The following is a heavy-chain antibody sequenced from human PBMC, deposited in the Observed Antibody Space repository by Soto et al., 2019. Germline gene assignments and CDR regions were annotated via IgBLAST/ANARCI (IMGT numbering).Heavy chain of an antibody. CDR2: IYYSGST. J-gene: IGHJ4*02. CDR3: ARGGAADVNVFHX. Sequence: SETLSLTCTVSGGSISSYYWSWIRQPPGKGLEWIWYIYYSGSTNYNPSIKSLVTISVDTSKNQFSLKLSSVTAADTAVYYCARGGAADVNVFHXWGQGTMFAVSX. CDR1: GGSISSYY. D-gene: IGHD6-25*01. V-gene: IGHV4-59*01.